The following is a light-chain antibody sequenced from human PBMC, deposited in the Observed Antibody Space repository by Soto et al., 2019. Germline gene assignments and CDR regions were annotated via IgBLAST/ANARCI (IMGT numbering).Light chain of an antibody. CDR2: DVT. J-gene: IGLJ1*01. CDR3: SSFTNSITYV. V-gene: IGLV2-14*01. CDR1: SSDVGGYNS. Sequence: QSALTPPAAVSGSPGQSITISCTGTSSDVGGYNSVSWYRQDPGKAPKLMIYDVTNRPSGVSNRFSGSKSGNTASLTISGLQAEDEADYYCSSFTNSITYVFGTGTKVTVL.